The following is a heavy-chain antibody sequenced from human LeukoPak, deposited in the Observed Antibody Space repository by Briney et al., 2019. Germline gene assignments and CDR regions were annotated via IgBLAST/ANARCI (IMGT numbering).Heavy chain of an antibody. V-gene: IGHV4-34*01. D-gene: IGHD1-26*01. CDR3: ARGSGIVGAYFYYYGMDV. J-gene: IGHJ6*02. CDR1: GGSFSGYY. Sequence: SETLSLTCAVYGGSFSGYYWSWIRQPPGKGLEWIGEINHSGSTNYNPSLKSRVTISVDTSKNQFSLKLSSVVAADTAVYYCARGSGIVGAYFYYYGMDVWGQGTTVTVSS. CDR2: INHSGST.